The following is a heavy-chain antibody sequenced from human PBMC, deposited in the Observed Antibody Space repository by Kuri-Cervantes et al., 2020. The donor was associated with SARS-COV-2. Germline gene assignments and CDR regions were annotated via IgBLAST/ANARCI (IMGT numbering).Heavy chain of an antibody. CDR2: IYPGDSDT. D-gene: IGHD3-22*01. CDR1: GYSFTSYW. CDR3: ARGYYYASREPYPLDY. J-gene: IGHJ4*02. V-gene: IGHV5-51*01. Sequence: KVTCKGSGYSFTSYWIGWVRQMPGKGLEWMGIIYPGDSDTRYSPSFQGQVTISADKSISTAYLQWSSLKASDTAMYYCARGYYYASREPYPLDYWGQGTLVTVSS.